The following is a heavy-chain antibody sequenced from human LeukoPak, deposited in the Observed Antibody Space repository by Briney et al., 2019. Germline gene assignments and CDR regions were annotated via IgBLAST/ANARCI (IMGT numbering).Heavy chain of an antibody. Sequence: PGGSLRLSCAASGFTFSSYAMSWVRQAPGKGLEWVSAISGSGGSTYYADSVKGRFTISRDNSKNTLYLQMNSLRAEDAAVYYCAKVISRYYYDSSGYYPGGAFDIWGQGTMVTVSS. CDR2: ISGSGGST. D-gene: IGHD3-22*01. CDR3: AKVISRYYYDSSGYYPGGAFDI. V-gene: IGHV3-23*01. CDR1: GFTFSSYA. J-gene: IGHJ3*02.